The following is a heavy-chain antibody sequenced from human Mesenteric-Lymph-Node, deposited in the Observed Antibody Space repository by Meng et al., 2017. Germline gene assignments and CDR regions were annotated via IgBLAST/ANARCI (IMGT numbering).Heavy chain of an antibody. CDR3: AKELLYTPADY. D-gene: IGHD2-21*01. V-gene: IGHV3-23*04. CDR2: ISGSGGST. CDR1: GFSFSNHD. Sequence: EERLVEAGGGLVRPGGSLRLSCAASGFSFSNHDMAWVRQAPGKGLEWVSAISGSGGSTYYADSVKGRFTISRDNSKNTLYLQMNSLRAEDTAVYYCAKELLYTPADYWGQGTLVTVSS. J-gene: IGHJ4*02.